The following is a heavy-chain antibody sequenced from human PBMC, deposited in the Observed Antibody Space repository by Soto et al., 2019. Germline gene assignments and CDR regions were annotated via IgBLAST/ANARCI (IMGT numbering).Heavy chain of an antibody. V-gene: IGHV1-24*01. CDR2: FDPEDGET. CDR3: ATETYYDFWSGSGWFDP. Sequence: ASVKVSCKVSGYTLTELSMHWVRQAPGKGLEWMGGFDPEDGETIYAQKFQGRVTMTEGTSTDTAYMELSSLRSEDTAVYYCATETYYDFWSGSGWFDPWGQGTLVTVSS. J-gene: IGHJ5*02. D-gene: IGHD3-3*01. CDR1: GYTLTELS.